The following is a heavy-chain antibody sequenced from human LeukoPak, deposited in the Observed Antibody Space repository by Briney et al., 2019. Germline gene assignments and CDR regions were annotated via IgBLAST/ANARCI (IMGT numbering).Heavy chain of an antibody. Sequence: GGSLRLSCVASGFTVSNKYMSWVRQAPGKGLEWVSVLYNAGSTYYADSVKGRFTISRDNSKNTLYLQMNSLRAEDTAVYYCAKDVSRTAIPYYFDYWGQGTLVTVSS. V-gene: IGHV3-66*02. D-gene: IGHD2-21*02. CDR3: AKDVSRTAIPYYFDY. CDR1: GFTVSNKY. J-gene: IGHJ4*02. CDR2: LYNAGST.